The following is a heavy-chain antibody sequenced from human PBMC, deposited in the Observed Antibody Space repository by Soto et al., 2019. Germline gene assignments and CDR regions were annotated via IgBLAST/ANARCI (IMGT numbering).Heavy chain of an antibody. D-gene: IGHD1-26*01. CDR2: LYTGTDT. CDR3: ATSRYTGTYSGRFLDY. J-gene: IGHJ4*02. Sequence: PGGSLRLSCAASGFTVSSTYLTWVRQAPGKGLEWVAILYTGTDTVYADSVKGRFTISRDSSKNTFYLQMNSLRAEDTAMYFCATSRYTGTYSGRFLDYWGQGSLVTVSS. CDR1: GFTVSSTY. V-gene: IGHV3-53*01.